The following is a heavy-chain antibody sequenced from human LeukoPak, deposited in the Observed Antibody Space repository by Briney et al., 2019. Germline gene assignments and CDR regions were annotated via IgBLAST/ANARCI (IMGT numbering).Heavy chain of an antibody. V-gene: IGHV4-39*01. CDR2: IYYSGST. J-gene: IGHJ5*02. D-gene: IGHD2-2*01. CDR1: GGSISSGGYY. CDR3: ARQERRVVPAAPNWFDP. Sequence: SQTLSLTCTVSGGSISSGGYYWGWIRQPPGKGLEWIGSIYYSGSTYYNPSLKSRVTKSVDTSKNQFSLKLSSVTAADMAVYYCARQERRVVPAAPNWFDPWGQGTLVTVSS.